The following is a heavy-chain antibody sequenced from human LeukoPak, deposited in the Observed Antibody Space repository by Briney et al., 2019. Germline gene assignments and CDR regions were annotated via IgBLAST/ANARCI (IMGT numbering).Heavy chain of an antibody. J-gene: IGHJ4*02. CDR3: AKGSAAGRPYYFDY. D-gene: IGHD6-25*01. CDR1: GFTFSSYA. CDR2: ISGSGGST. Sequence: GGSLRLSCAASGFTFSSYAMSWVRQAPGKGLEWVSAISGSGGSTYYADSVKGRFTISKDSSKTILYLQMNSLRAEDAAVYFCAKGSAAGRPYYFDYWGQGTLVTVSS. V-gene: IGHV3-23*01.